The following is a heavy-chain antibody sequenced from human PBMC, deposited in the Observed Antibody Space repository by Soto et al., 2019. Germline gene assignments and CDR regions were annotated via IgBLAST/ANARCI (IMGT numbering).Heavy chain of an antibody. J-gene: IGHJ6*01. Sequence: QVQLQESGPGLVQPSQTLSLTCTVSGGSISSGGYYGSWIRQHPGKGLEWIGYIYYSGSTSFNPSLKSRVTISVDTAKNQCGLKLSSVTAADTAVYYCAREVVKATVVGMDVWGQGTTVTFSS. CDR2: IYYSGST. CDR1: GGSISSGGYY. V-gene: IGHV4-31*03. D-gene: IGHD4-17*01. CDR3: AREVVKATVVGMDV.